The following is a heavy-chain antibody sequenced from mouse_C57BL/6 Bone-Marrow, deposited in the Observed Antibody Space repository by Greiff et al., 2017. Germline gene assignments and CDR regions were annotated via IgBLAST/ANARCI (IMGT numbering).Heavy chain of an antibody. V-gene: IGHV1-82*01. J-gene: IGHJ2*01. CDR3: ARPDYYGSSYFDY. Sequence: QVQLQQSGPELVKPGASVKISCKASGYAFSSSWMNWVKQRPGKGLEWIGRIYPGDGDTNYNGKFKGKATLTADKSSSTAYMQLSSLTSEDSAVYYCARPDYYGSSYFDYWGQGTTLTVSS. CDR1: GYAFSSSW. D-gene: IGHD1-1*01. CDR2: IYPGDGDT.